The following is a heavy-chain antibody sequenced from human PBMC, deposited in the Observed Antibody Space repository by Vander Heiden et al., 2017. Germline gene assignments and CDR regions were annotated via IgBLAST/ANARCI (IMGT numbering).Heavy chain of an antibody. CDR3: AREAAVGATRSGWFDY. J-gene: IGHJ5*01. V-gene: IGHV3-21*01. CDR2: ISSSSSYI. Sequence: EVQLVESGGGLVKPGGSLRLSCAASGFTFSSYSMNWVRPAPGKGLEWVSSISSSSSYIYYADSVKGRFTISRDNAKNSLYLQMNSLRAEDTAVYYCAREAAVGATRSGWFDYWGQGTLVTVSS. D-gene: IGHD1-26*01. CDR1: GFTFSSYS.